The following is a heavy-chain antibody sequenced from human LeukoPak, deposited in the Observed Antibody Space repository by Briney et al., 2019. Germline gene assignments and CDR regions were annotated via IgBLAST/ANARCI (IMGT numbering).Heavy chain of an antibody. J-gene: IGHJ2*01. CDR3: ARSERRFFDL. D-gene: IGHD1-26*01. CDR2: IYYSGSA. Sequence: SETLSLTCTVSGGSISDYYWGWIRQAPGKGLEWIGYIYYSGSANYNPSLKSRVSISLDTSKNQFSLKLSSVTAADTAVYYCARSERRFFDLWGRGTLVTVSS. V-gene: IGHV4-59*08. CDR1: GGSISDYY.